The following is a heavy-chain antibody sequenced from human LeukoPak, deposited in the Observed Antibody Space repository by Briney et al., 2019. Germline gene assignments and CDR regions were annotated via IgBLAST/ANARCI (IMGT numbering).Heavy chain of an antibody. Sequence: ASVKVSCKASGYTFTSYDINWVRQATGQGLEWMGWINLNSGNTGYAQNFQGRLTVTRDTSINTAYMELNTLRSEDTAIYYCARVTGSIDYWGQGTLVTVSS. J-gene: IGHJ4*02. V-gene: IGHV1-8*01. D-gene: IGHD1-26*01. CDR1: GYTFTSYD. CDR3: ARVTGSIDY. CDR2: INLNSGNT.